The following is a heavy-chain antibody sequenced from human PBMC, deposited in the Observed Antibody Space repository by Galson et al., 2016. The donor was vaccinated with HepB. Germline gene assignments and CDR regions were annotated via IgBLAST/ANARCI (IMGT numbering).Heavy chain of an antibody. D-gene: IGHD6-25*01. CDR2: LSGDGSDT. Sequence: SLRLSCAASGFTFDDYAMHWVRQAPGKGLEWVSLLSGDGSDTFYADSVKGRFTISRDNSKHSLYLQMKSLISEDTALYYCVKDIRQRPYWGMDVWGQGTTVTVSS. J-gene: IGHJ6*02. CDR1: GFTFDDYA. V-gene: IGHV3-43*02. CDR3: VKDIRQRPYWGMDV.